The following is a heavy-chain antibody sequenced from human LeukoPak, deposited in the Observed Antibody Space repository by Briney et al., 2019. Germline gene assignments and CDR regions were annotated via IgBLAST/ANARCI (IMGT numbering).Heavy chain of an antibody. CDR1: GFPFNDYV. V-gene: IGHV3-30*03. D-gene: IGHD1-26*01. CDR2: TSADERIK. J-gene: IGHJ4*02. Sequence: GGSLRLSCTVSGFPFNDYVIHWVRQAPGKGLAWVAVTSADERIKIYNDSVRGRFTISRDNSKNTQYLQMNSLRVEDTAVYYCARDPVLGAPDYLDYWGRGTLVSVSS. CDR3: ARDPVLGAPDYLDY.